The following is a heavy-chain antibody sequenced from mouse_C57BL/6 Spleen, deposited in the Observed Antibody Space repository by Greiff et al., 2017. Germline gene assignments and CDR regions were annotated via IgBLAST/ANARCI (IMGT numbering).Heavy chain of an antibody. V-gene: IGHV14-1*01. CDR2: IGPEDGDT. CDR1: GFNLKDYC. Sequence: EVQLQQSGAELVRPGASVKLSCPASGFNLKDYCMHWVKQRHEQGLEWIGRIGPEDGDTEYDPKFQGKATMTADTSSKTAHLQLSSLTSEDIAAYYGNNQTGTFEGWGQGTTLTASS. J-gene: IGHJ2*01. CDR3: NNQTGTFEG. D-gene: IGHD4-1*01.